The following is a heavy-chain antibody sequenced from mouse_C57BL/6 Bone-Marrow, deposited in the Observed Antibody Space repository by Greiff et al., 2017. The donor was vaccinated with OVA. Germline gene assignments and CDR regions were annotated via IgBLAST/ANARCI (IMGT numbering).Heavy chain of an antibody. V-gene: IGHV5-15*01. Sequence: EVNVVESGGGLVQPGGSLKLSCAASGFTFSDYGMAWVRQAPRKGPEWVAFISNLAYSIYYADTVTGRFTISRENAKNTLYLERSSLRAEDTASDYCARLDYDGRDYWGQGTTLTVSS. D-gene: IGHD2-4*01. CDR1: GFTFSDYG. CDR2: ISNLAYSI. CDR3: ARLDYDGRDY. J-gene: IGHJ2*01.